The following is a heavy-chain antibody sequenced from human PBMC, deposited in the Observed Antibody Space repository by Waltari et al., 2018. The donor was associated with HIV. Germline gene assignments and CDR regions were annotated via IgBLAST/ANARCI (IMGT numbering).Heavy chain of an antibody. CDR2: KKQGESEK. CDR1: GFTFNYSW. V-gene: IGHV3-7*01. D-gene: IGHD3-22*01. CDR3: AREALYDSSGYYFDY. J-gene: IGHJ4*02. Sequence: EVQLVESGGGLVQPGGSLRLSCATSGFTFNYSWMTWVRQAPGGGGEWVSNKKQGESEKYDVDFVKGRFTRPIDNAKNSLFVQMNRMRAEDTAVYYWAREALYDSSGYYFDYWGQGTLVTVSS.